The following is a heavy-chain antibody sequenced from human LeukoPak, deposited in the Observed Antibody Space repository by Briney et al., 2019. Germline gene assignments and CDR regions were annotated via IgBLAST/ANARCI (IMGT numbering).Heavy chain of an antibody. J-gene: IGHJ5*02. Sequence: ASVKVSCKASGRTFSSYAISWVRQAPGQGLEWMRGIIPIFGTANYAQKFQGRVTITTDESTSTAYMELSSLRSEDTAVYYCXSSXXGYCSSTSCYENWFDPWGQGTLVTVSS. CDR3: XSSXXGYCSSTSCYENWFDP. CDR2: IIPIFGTA. V-gene: IGHV1-69*05. CDR1: GRTFSSYA. D-gene: IGHD2-2*01.